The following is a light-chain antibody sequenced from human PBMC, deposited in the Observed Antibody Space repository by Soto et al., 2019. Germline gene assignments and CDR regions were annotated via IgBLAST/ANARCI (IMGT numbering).Light chain of an antibody. J-gene: IGKJ1*01. V-gene: IGKV3-20*01. CDR2: GGC. Sequence: ERVFAQSPGTLSLSPGERATLSSRASQSFNSISLAWYQQKPGHAPRLLIYGGCSTATGIRDRFSGSGSGTDFTLTISRLEPEDFAVYYCYEYDRWTFGQGTKVDIK. CDR1: QSFNSIS. CDR3: YEYDRWT.